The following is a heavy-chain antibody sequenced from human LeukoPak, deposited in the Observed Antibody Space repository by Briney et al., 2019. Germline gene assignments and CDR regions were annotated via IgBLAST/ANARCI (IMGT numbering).Heavy chain of an antibody. D-gene: IGHD1-26*01. CDR1: GFTFSSYG. CDR3: ARALRIYYYFDY. CDR2: ITSTGST. J-gene: IGHJ4*02. Sequence: SGGSLRLSCAASGFTFSSYGMSWVRQAPGKGLEWVSTITSTGSTYYADSVKGRFTISRDNSKNTLYLQMNSLRAEDTAVYYCARALRIYYYFDYWGQGTLVTVSS. V-gene: IGHV3-23*01.